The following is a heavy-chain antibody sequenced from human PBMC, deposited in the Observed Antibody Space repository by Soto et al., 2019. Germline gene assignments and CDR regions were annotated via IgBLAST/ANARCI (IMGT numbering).Heavy chain of an antibody. D-gene: IGHD6-19*01. CDR1: GASLSGVY. J-gene: IGHJ6*02. Sequence: QVQLQQWGAGLLKPSETLSLTCGVSGASLSGVYWTWIRQTPGRGLEWIGEINHSGSAYYNPALGDRVTIAGDTSEKQFSLSLTSVTAANTGRYYCARAFKGSIEGTGWPKPYYYGLDVWAQGTAVIVSS. V-gene: IGHV4-34*01. CDR2: INHSGSA. CDR3: ARAFKGSIEGTGWPKPYYYGLDV.